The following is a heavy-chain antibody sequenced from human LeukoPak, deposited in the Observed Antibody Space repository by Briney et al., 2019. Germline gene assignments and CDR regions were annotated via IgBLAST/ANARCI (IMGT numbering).Heavy chain of an antibody. J-gene: IGHJ6*02. CDR2: INHSGST. Sequence: PSETLSLTCAVYGGSFSGYYWSWIRQPPGKGLEWIGEINHSGSTNYNPSLKSRVTISVDTSKNQFSLKLSSVTAADTAVYYCSRFGSPGHMGGYGLSYYYYYGMDVWGQGTTVTVSS. V-gene: IGHV4-34*01. CDR3: SRFGSPGHMGGYGLSYYYYYGMDV. CDR1: GGSFSGYY. D-gene: IGHD5-18*01.